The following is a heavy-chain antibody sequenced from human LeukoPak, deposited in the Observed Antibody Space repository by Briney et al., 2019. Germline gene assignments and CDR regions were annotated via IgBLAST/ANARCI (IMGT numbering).Heavy chain of an antibody. V-gene: IGHV1-69*04. CDR2: IIPILGIA. D-gene: IGHD6-13*01. Sequence: ASVKVSCKASGGTFSSYAISWVRQAPGQGLEWMGRIIPILGIANYARKFQGRVTITADKSTSTAYMELSSLRSEDTAVYYCARDRIAAAGEGDYWGQGTLVTVSS. CDR3: ARDRIAAAGEGDY. CDR1: GGTFSSYA. J-gene: IGHJ4*02.